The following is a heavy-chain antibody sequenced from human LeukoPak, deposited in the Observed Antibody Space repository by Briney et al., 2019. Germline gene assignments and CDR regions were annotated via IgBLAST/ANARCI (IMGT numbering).Heavy chain of an antibody. CDR3: ARVLTQGGWDSSGYYFDC. CDR1: GYTFTGYY. Sequence: ASVKVSYKASGYTFTGYYMHWVRQAPGQGLEWMGWINPNSGGTNYAQKFQGRVTMTRDTSISTAYMELSRLRSDDTAVYYCARVLTQGGWDSSGYYFDCWGQGTLVTVSS. CDR2: INPNSGGT. D-gene: IGHD3-22*01. V-gene: IGHV1-2*02. J-gene: IGHJ4*02.